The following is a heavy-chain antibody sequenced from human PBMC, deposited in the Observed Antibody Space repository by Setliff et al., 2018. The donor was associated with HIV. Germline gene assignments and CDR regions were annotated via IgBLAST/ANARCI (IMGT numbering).Heavy chain of an antibody. CDR3: ASFFVTTVTNQDY. Sequence: ASETLSLTCTVYGGSFSNYYTNWIRQPPGKGLEWIGELSPSGTTRSNPSLQSRVTILLDTSNNQFSLKLTSVTAADTAMYYCASFFVTTVTNQDYWGQGTPVTSPQ. V-gene: IGHV4-34*01. J-gene: IGHJ4*02. CDR2: LSPSGTT. D-gene: IGHD4-17*01. CDR1: GGSFSNYY.